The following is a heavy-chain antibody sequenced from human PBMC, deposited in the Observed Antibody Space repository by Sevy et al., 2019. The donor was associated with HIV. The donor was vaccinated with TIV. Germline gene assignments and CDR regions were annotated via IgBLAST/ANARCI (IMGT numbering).Heavy chain of an antibody. D-gene: IGHD5-12*01. Sequence: SETLSLTCAVSGYSISSGYYWGWIRQPPGKGLEWIGSIYHSGSTYYNPSLKSRVTISVDTSKNQFSLKLSSVTAADTAVYYCARAREVATISYFDYWGQGTLVTVSS. CDR1: GYSISSGYY. V-gene: IGHV4-38-2*01. J-gene: IGHJ4*02. CDR2: IYHSGST. CDR3: ARAREVATISYFDY.